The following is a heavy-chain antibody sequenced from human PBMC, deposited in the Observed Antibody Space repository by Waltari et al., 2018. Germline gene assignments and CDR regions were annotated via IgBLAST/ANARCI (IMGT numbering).Heavy chain of an antibody. D-gene: IGHD6-13*01. J-gene: IGHJ4*02. Sequence: IRQPPGKGLEYIGYISGSGGSTYYNPSLKSRVTISKNTSKNQFSLRLTSVTAADTAVYYCARHRTAAAGPDFDYWGQGVLVTVSS. CDR3: ARHRTAAAGPDFDY. CDR2: ISGSGGST. V-gene: IGHV4-59*08.